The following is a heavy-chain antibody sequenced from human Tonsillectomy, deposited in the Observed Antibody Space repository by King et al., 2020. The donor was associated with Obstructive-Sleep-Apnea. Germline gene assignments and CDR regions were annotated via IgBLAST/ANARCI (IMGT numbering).Heavy chain of an antibody. D-gene: IGHD3-22*01. CDR1: GLTFSAYA. J-gene: IGHJ1*01. CDR2: ISGHGDTI. CDR3: ARAVYDISGYQYFQH. V-gene: IGHV3-23*04. Sequence: VQLVESGGGLVQPGGSLRLSCAASGLTFSAYAMTWVRQAPGKGLDWVSIISGHGDTIYYADSVRGRFTISRDNSKNTLYLQMSSLRAEDTAIYYCARAVYDISGYQYFQHWGQGTPVTVSS.